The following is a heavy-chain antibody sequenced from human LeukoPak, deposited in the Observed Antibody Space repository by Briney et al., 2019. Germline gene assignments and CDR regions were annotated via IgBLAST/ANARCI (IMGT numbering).Heavy chain of an antibody. J-gene: IGHJ6*02. CDR2: ISWNSGSI. V-gene: IGHV3-9*01. D-gene: IGHD3-3*01. Sequence: PGGSLRLSCAASGFTFDDYAMHWVRQAPGKGLEWVSGISWNSGSIGYADSVKGRFTISRDNAKNSLYLQMNSLRAEDTALYYCAKDNAAIFGPYYYGMDVWGQGTTVTVSS. CDR1: GFTFDDYA. CDR3: AKDNAAIFGPYYYGMDV.